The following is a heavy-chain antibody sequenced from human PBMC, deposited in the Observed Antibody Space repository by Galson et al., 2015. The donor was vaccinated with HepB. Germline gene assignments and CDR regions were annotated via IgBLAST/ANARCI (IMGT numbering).Heavy chain of an antibody. CDR2: IIYDRSNK. CDR3: AKDYDFWSGYTAGAFDL. Sequence: SLRLSCEASGFTFSSYAMHWVRQAPGQGLEWVAVIIYDRSNKYYADSVKGRVTISRDNSKNTLYLQMNSLRAEDTAVYYCAKDYDFWSGYTAGAFDLWGQGTMVTVSS. D-gene: IGHD3-3*01. CDR1: GFTFSSYA. V-gene: IGHV3-30*18. J-gene: IGHJ3*01.